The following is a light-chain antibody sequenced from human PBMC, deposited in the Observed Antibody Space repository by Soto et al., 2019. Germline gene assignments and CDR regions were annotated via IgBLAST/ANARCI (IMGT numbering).Light chain of an antibody. CDR1: HNDLGIYDY. CDR2: GVT. CDR3: SSFTSNRIDV. Sequence: SVPTQPTAVSGSPGQSSTTSCTGNHNDLGIYDYVSWYQQHPRRAPRLLIHGVTTRPSGISGRFSASKSGLTASLTISGLQPEDEADYYCSSFTSNRIDVFGPGTKVTVL. J-gene: IGLJ1*01. V-gene: IGLV2-14*03.